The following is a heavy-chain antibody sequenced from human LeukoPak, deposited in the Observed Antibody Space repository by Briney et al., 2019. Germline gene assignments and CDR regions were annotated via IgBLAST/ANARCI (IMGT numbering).Heavy chain of an antibody. V-gene: IGHV4-30-4*07. D-gene: IGHD4-17*01. CDR2: IYSSGSA. Sequence: SETLSLTCTVSGGSITSVSYSWTWIPQPPGKGLEWLGYIYSSGSAYYNPSLKSRVTISVDTSKNHFSLRLTSVTAADTAVYYCARTAGKGDYVGWFDPWGQGTLVTVSS. CDR1: GGSITSVSYS. J-gene: IGHJ5*02. CDR3: ARTAGKGDYVGWFDP.